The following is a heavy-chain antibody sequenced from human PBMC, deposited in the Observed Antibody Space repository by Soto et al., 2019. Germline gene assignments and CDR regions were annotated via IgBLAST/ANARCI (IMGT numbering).Heavy chain of an antibody. J-gene: IGHJ6*03. CDR3: ARVYSSSPLSAYYYYYYMDV. CDR2: IYSGGST. V-gene: IGHV3-66*01. D-gene: IGHD6-6*01. Sequence: GGSLRLSCAASGFTVSSNYMSWVRQAPGKGLEWVSVIYSGGSTYYADSVKGRFTISRDNSKNTLYLQMNSLRAEDTAVYYCARVYSSSPLSAYYYYYYMDVWGKGTTVTVSS. CDR1: GFTVSSNY.